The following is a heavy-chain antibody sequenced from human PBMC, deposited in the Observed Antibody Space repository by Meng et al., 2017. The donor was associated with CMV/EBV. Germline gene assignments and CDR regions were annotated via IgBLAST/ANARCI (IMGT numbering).Heavy chain of an antibody. CDR2: INPSGGST. CDR3: ANAVVRYNWFDP. V-gene: IGHV1-46*01. Sequence: ASVKVSCKASGYTFTSYYMHWVRQAPGQGLEWMGIINPSGGSTSYGQKFQGRVTMTRDTSTSTVYMELSSLRSEDTAVYYCANAVVRYNWFDPWGQGTLVTVSS. J-gene: IGHJ5*02. CDR1: GYTFTSYY. D-gene: IGHD4-23*01.